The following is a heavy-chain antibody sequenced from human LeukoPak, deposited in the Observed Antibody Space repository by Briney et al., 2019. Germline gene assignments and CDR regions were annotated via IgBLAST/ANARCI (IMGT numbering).Heavy chain of an antibody. J-gene: IGHJ4*02. D-gene: IGHD6-13*01. CDR2: ISYDGSNR. CDR3: ANGYSSSWYGNVY. V-gene: IGHV3-30*18. CDR1: GFIFSSYA. Sequence: GGSLRLSCAASGFIFSSYAMHWVRQAPGKGLEWVAVISYDGSNRYYADSVKGRFTISRDNSKNTLYLQMNSLRAEDTAVYHCANGYSSSWYGNVYWGQGTLVTVSS.